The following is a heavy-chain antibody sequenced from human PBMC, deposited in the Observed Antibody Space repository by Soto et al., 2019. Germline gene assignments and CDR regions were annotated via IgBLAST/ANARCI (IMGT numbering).Heavy chain of an antibody. D-gene: IGHD3-3*01. CDR2: IYYSGST. J-gene: IGHJ4*02. V-gene: IGHV4-30-4*01. CDR3: ARVVLSHPDY. CDR1: GGSISSGDYY. Sequence: SETLSLTCTVSGGSISSGDYYWSWIRQPPGKGLEWIGYIYYSGSTYYNPSLKSRVTISVDTSKDQFSLKLSSVTAADTAVYYCARVVLSHPDYWGQGTLVTVSS.